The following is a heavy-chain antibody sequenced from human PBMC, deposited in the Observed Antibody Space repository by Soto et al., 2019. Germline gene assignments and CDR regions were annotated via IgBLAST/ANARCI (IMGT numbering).Heavy chain of an antibody. J-gene: IGHJ6*02. Sequence: KPGGSLRLSCVAAGFSFSDYDMNWVRQAPGRGLEWVSKISSSRSTTYYSDSVKGRFTISRDNGKNSLYLQMKSLRAEDTAVYYCARDEVRFFYETRGHGRAYYLYYGMDVWGQGTTVTVFS. CDR1: GFSFSDYD. V-gene: IGHV3-11*04. CDR3: ARDEVRFFYETRGHGRAYYLYYGMDV. D-gene: IGHD3-22*01. CDR2: ISSSRSTT.